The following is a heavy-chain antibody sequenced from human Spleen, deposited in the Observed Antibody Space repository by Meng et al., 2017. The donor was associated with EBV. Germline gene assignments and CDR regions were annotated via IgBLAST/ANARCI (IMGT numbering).Heavy chain of an antibody. V-gene: IGHV4-34*01. CDR2: INHSGSA. D-gene: IGHD3-22*01. Sequence: QVQLQELGPGLVPPSGTLSLTCAVYGGSLSGYGWTWIRQPPGKGLEWIGEINHSGSANYKPSLKSRVTISVDTSKKQFSLKLSSVTAADTAVYYCARGLDDISGYSPAQLDYWGQGTLVTVFS. J-gene: IGHJ4*02. CDR3: ARGLDDISGYSPAQLDY. CDR1: GGSLSGYG.